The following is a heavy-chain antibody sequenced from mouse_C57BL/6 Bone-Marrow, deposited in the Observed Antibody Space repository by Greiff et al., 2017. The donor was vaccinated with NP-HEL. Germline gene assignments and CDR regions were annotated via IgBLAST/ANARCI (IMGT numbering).Heavy chain of an antibody. CDR2: IRSKSNNYAT. CDR1: GCSFNTYA. V-gene: IGHV10-1*01. D-gene: IGHD2-5*01. J-gene: IGHJ4*01. Sequence: EVQLVESGGGLVQPKGSLKLSCAASGCSFNTYAMNWVRQAPGKGLEWVARIRSKSNNYATYYADSVKDRFTISRDDSESMLYLQMNNLKTEDTAMYYCVKHTCYHSNYGAMHYWGQGTSVTVSS. CDR3: VKHTCYHSNYGAMHY.